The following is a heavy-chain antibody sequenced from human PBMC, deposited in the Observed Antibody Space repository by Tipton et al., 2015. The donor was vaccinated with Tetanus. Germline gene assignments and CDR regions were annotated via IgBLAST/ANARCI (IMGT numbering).Heavy chain of an antibody. Sequence: TLSLTCTVSGDSIYTSYWSWIRQSPGKGLEWIGYIYIPEGIIYNPSLTGRVTMSADPAKNQFSLRLTSVTAADTAVYYCAGVTAQRTELYFEHWGQGTQVTVSS. CDR3: AGVTAQRTELYFEH. CDR2: IYIPEGI. D-gene: IGHD2-8*02. V-gene: IGHV4-59*01. J-gene: IGHJ1*01. CDR1: GDSIYTSY.